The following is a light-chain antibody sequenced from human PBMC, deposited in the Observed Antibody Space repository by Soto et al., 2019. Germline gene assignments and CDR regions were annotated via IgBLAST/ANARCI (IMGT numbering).Light chain of an antibody. CDR3: QKYDGAPWT. CDR2: AAS. J-gene: IGKJ1*01. V-gene: IGKV1-27*01. CDR1: QGISIN. Sequence: DIQMTQSPSSLSASVGDRVTITCRASQGISINLAWYQQKPGKVPNLLIFAASTWQSGVPSRFSGSGSGTYFTLTISSLQPEYAATYYCQKYDGAPWTFGQGTKVEIK.